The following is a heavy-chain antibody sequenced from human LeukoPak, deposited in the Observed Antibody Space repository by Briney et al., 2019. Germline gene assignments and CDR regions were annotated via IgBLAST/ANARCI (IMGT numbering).Heavy chain of an antibody. J-gene: IGHJ4*02. V-gene: IGHV3-20*04. CDR2: INWNGGST. Sequence: GGTLRLSCAASGFTFSDYGMSWVRQAPGKGLEWVSGINWNGGSTSYADSVKGRFTISRDNAKNSLYLQMNSLRAEDTAFYYCARDPYDSSDYRTYYFDYWGQGTLVTVSS. CDR1: GFTFSDYG. CDR3: ARDPYDSSDYRTYYFDY. D-gene: IGHD3-22*01.